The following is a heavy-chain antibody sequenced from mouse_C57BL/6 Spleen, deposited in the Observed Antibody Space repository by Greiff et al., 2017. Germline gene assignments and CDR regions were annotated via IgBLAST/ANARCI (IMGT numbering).Heavy chain of an antibody. D-gene: IGHD2-1*01. V-gene: IGHV1-58*01. CDR1: GYTFTSYG. CDR2: IYIGNGYT. J-gene: IGHJ4*01. Sequence: EVQRVESGAELVRPGSSVKMSCKTSGYTFTSYGINWVKQRPGQGLEWIGYIYIGNGYTEYNEKFKGKATLTSDTSSSTAYMQLSSLTSEDSAIYFCASGYGNYAMGYWGQGTSVTVSS. CDR3: ASGYGNYAMGY.